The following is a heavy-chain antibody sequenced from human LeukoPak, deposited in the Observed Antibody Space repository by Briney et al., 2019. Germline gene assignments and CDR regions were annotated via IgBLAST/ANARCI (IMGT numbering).Heavy chain of an antibody. D-gene: IGHD3-10*01. CDR3: ARVMGSSHYGMDV. V-gene: IGHV3-48*02. CDR1: GFTFSNYN. CDR2: ISRTSSAV. J-gene: IGHJ6*02. Sequence: GGSLRLSCAASGFTFSNYNMNWVRQAPGKGPEWVSYISRTSSAVYYADSVKGRLTISRDNAKNSLFLQMNSLRDDDTAVYYCARVMGSSHYGMDVWGQGTTVTVSS.